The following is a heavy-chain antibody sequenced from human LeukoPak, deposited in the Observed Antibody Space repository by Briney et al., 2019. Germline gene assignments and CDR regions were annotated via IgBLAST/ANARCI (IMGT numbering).Heavy chain of an antibody. J-gene: IGHJ5*02. CDR3: ARDGSYGSGSSNWFDP. V-gene: IGHV1-69*13. CDR1: GGTFSSYA. D-gene: IGHD3-10*01. Sequence: ASVKVSCKASGGTFSSYAISWVRQAPGQGLEWMGGIIPIFGTANYAQKFRGRVTITADESTSTAYMELSSLRSEDTAVYYCARDGSYGSGSSNWFDPWGQGTLVTVSS. CDR2: IIPIFGTA.